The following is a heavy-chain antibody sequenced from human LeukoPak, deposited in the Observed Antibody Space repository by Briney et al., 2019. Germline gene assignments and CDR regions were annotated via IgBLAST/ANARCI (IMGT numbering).Heavy chain of an antibody. CDR3: AGVKSCLQLWCPAHDAFDI. Sequence: ASVKVSCKASGYTFTGYYMHWVRQAPGQGLEWMGRINPNSGGTDYAQKFQGRVTMTRDTSISTAYMELSRLRSDDTAVYYCAGVKSCLQLWCPAHDAFDIWGQGTMVTVSS. CDR1: GYTFTGYY. D-gene: IGHD5-18*01. J-gene: IGHJ3*02. CDR2: INPNSGGT. V-gene: IGHV1-2*06.